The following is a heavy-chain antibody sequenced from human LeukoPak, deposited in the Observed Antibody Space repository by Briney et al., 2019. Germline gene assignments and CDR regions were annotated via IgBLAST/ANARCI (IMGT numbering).Heavy chain of an antibody. CDR3: AREVAYSSFFEAFDI. V-gene: IGHV3-33*01. J-gene: IGHJ3*02. CDR1: GFTFRSYG. CDR2: IWYDGSNK. Sequence: GGSLRLSCAASGFTFRSYGMHWVRQAPGKGLEWVAVIWYDGSNKYYTDYVKGRFTISRDNSKNTLYLQMNSLRAEDTAVYYCAREVAYSSFFEAFDIWGQGTMVTVSS. D-gene: IGHD6-6*01.